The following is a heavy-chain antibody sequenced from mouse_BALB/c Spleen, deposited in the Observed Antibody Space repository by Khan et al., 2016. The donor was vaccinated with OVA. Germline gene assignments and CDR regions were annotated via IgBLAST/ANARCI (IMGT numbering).Heavy chain of an antibody. Sequence: EVELVESGPGLVKPSQSLSLTCSVTGYSITSGYYWNWIRQFPGNKLEWMGYISYDGSNNYNPSLKNRISITRDTSKNQFFLKLNSVTTEDTATYYCARIGHYYYGTSDYAMDYWGQGTSVTVSS. D-gene: IGHD1-1*01. J-gene: IGHJ4*01. CDR3: ARIGHYYYGTSDYAMDY. CDR1: GYSITSGYY. CDR2: ISYDGSN. V-gene: IGHV3-6*02.